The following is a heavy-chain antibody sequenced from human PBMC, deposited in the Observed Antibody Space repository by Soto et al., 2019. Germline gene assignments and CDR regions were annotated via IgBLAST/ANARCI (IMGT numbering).Heavy chain of an antibody. D-gene: IGHD1-26*01. J-gene: IGHJ3*02. Sequence: GESLKISCNGSGYSFTIYWIGWVRQMPGKGLEWMGIIYPGDSDTRYSPSFQGQVTISADKSISTAYLQWSSLKASDTAMYYCARLILGATDAFDIWGQGTMVTVSS. CDR2: IYPGDSDT. CDR3: ARLILGATDAFDI. V-gene: IGHV5-51*01. CDR1: GYSFTIYW.